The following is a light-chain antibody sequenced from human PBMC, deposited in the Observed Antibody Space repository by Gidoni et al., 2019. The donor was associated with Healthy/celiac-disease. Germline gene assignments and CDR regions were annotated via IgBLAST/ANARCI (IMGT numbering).Light chain of an antibody. J-gene: IGKJ1*01. CDR1: QSLVYRDGNTY. CDR2: KVS. V-gene: IGKV2-30*01. CDR3: MQGTHWPPA. Sequence: DAVMTQSPLSLPVTLGQPASISCRSSQSLVYRDGNTYLNWFQQRPGQSPRRLIYKVSNRDSGVPDRFSGSGSGTDFTLKISRVEAEDVGVYYCMQGTHWPPAFGQGTKVEIK.